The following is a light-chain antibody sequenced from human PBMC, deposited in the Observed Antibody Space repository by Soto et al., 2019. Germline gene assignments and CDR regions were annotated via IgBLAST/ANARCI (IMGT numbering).Light chain of an antibody. CDR1: QSVSSN. Sequence: EIVMTQSPDTLSVSPGERATLSCRASQSVSSNLAWYQQKPGQAPRLLIYGASTRATGIPARFSGSGSGTEFTLTISSLQSEDFAIYYCQEYYNWPPGTFGQGTQVEI. CDR3: QEYYNWPPGT. V-gene: IGKV3-15*01. CDR2: GAS. J-gene: IGKJ1*01.